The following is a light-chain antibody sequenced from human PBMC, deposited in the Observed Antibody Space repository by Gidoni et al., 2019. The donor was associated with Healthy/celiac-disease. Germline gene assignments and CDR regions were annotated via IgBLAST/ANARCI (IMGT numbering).Light chain of an antibody. Sequence: DIQLTQSPSSLSASVGDRVTITCRASQRISRYLNWYQQKPGKAPTLLIYAASSLQSGVPSRFSGSGSGTDFTLTISSLQSEEFATYYCQQSYSTRRTFGGGTKVEIK. J-gene: IGKJ4*01. CDR1: QRISRY. CDR3: QQSYSTRRT. V-gene: IGKV1-39*01. CDR2: AAS.